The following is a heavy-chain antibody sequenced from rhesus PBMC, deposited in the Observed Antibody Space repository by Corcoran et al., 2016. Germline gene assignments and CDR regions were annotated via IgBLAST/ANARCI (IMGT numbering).Heavy chain of an antibody. J-gene: IGHJ6*01. CDR2: ISFDESKK. V-gene: IGHV3-54*02. CDR1: GFTFSTYG. CDR3: VRGFYGLDS. Sequence: EVQLVESGGGLVQPGGSLRLSCEASGFTFSTYGIHWVRPSPGKGLEWVAVISFDESKKYYADSLKDRFTISRDNSKNMVYLQMNNLKLEDTAVYYCVRGFYGLDSWGQVVVVTVSS.